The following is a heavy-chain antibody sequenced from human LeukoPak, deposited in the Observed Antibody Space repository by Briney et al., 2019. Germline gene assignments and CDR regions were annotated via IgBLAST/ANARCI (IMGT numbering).Heavy chain of an antibody. Sequence: SETLSLTCTVSGGSISSSSYYWGWIRQPPGKGLEWIGSIYYSGSTSYNPSLRSRVTISVDTSKNQFSLKLSSVTAADTAVYYCAKDRGDYRVRYFFDHWGQGTLVTVSS. CDR3: AKDRGDYRVRYFFDH. J-gene: IGHJ4*02. D-gene: IGHD2-21*02. V-gene: IGHV4-39*02. CDR1: GGSISSSSYY. CDR2: IYYSGST.